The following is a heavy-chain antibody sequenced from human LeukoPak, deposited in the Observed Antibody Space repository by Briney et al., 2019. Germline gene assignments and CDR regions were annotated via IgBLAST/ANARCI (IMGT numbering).Heavy chain of an antibody. V-gene: IGHV3-7*01. CDR1: GFTFSSDY. CDR2: IKPDGSDT. CDR3: ARDPAYGALDY. D-gene: IGHD3-16*01. Sequence: GGSLRHSCAASGFTFSSDYMSWVRPAPGKGVEWVANIKPDGSDTAYGDSVKGRFTITRDNAKNTLYLKMNSPRVDDSAVYYCARDPAYGALDYWGQGTLVTVSS. J-gene: IGHJ4*02.